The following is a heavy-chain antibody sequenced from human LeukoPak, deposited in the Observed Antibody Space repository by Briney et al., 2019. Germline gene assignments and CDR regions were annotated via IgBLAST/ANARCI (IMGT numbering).Heavy chain of an antibody. CDR1: GGSISSGDYY. Sequence: TSQTLSLTCTVSGGSISSGDYYWSWIRQPPGKGLEWIGEINHSGSTNYNPSLKSRVTISVDTSKNQFSLKLSSVTAADTAVYYCARPIYYYGSGSYFYWFDPWGQGTLVTVSS. CDR3: ARPIYYYGSGSYFYWFDP. D-gene: IGHD3-10*01. CDR2: INHSGST. V-gene: IGHV4-30-4*08. J-gene: IGHJ5*02.